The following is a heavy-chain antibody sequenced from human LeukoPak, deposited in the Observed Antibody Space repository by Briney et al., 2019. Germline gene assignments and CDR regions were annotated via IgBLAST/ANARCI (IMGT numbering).Heavy chain of an antibody. CDR3: ARYCSGGNCYGGAFDI. CDR1: GGSFSGHY. J-gene: IGHJ3*02. D-gene: IGHD2-15*01. CDR2: INHSGST. V-gene: IGHV4-34*01. Sequence: SETLSLTCAVYGGSFSGHYWSWIRQPPGKGLEWIGEINHSGSTNYNPSLKSRVTISVDTSKNQFSPKLSSVTAADTAMYYCARYCSGGNCYGGAFDIWGLGTMVTVSS.